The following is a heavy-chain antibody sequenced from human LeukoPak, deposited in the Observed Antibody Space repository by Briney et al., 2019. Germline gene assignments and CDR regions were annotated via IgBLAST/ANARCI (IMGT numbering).Heavy chain of an antibody. CDR2: INPNSGGT. V-gene: IGHV1-2*02. CDR1: GYTFTGYY. CDR3: ARDGLGAVAGGNNWFDP. Sequence: ASVKVSCKASGYTFTGYYMHWVRQAPGQGLEWMGWINPNSGGTNYAQKFQGRATMTRDTSISTAYMELSRLRSDDTAVYYCARDGLGAVAGGNNWFDPWGQGTLVTVSS. J-gene: IGHJ5*02. D-gene: IGHD6-19*01.